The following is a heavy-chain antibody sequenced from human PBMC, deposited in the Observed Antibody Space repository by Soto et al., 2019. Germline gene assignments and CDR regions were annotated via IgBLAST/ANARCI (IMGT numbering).Heavy chain of an antibody. CDR3: ARLGGAYCSSTSCYKGAFDI. CDR2: IYSGGST. J-gene: IGHJ3*02. V-gene: IGHV3-66*04. D-gene: IGHD2-2*02. Sequence: GSLILSFSASGFTVSSNYMSWVRQAPGKGLEWVSVIYSGGSTYYADSVKGRFTISRDNSKNTLYLQMNSLRAEDTAVYYCARLGGAYCSSTSCYKGAFDIWGQGTMVTVSS. CDR1: GFTVSSNY.